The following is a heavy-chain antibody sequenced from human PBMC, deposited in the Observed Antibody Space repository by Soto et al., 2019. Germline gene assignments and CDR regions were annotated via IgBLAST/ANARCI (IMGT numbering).Heavy chain of an antibody. D-gene: IGHD3-10*01. CDR1: GGSISSYY. CDR2: IYYSEST. V-gene: IGHV4-59*08. J-gene: IGHJ6*02. Sequence: SETLSLTCTVSGGSISSYYWSWIRQPPGKGLEWIGYIYYSESTNYNPSLKSRVTISVDTSKIQFSLKLSSVTAADTAVYYCAGTYYYGSGSYYNPPHQGGMDVWGQGTTVTVSS. CDR3: AGTYYYGSGSYYNPPHQGGMDV.